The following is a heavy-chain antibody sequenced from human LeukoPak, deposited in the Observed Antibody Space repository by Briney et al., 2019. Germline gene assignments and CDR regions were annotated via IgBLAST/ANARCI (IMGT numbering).Heavy chain of an antibody. J-gene: IGHJ6*02. V-gene: IGHV3-7*04. CDR2: IKQDGSET. CDR1: GFTFSSSGFTFRNYW. Sequence: GGSLRLSCAASGFTFSSSGFTFRNYWMSWVRQAPGKGLEWVATIKQDGSETYHEGSIRGRFTISRDNSKNLLYLRMNSLRAEDTAVYYCARDRRAYYGMDVWGQGTTVTASS. CDR3: ARDRRAYYGMDV. D-gene: IGHD2-21*01.